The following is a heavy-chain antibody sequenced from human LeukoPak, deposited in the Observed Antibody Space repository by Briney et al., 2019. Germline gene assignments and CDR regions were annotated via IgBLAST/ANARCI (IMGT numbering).Heavy chain of an antibody. J-gene: IGHJ4*02. CDR1: GGSFSGYY. Sequence: SETLSLTCAVYGGSFSGYYWSWIRQPPGKGLEWIGEINHSGSTNYNPSLKSRVTISVDTSKNQFSLKLSSVTAADTAVYYCARLPEDSSGYQPFDYWGQGTLVTVSS. V-gene: IGHV4-34*01. D-gene: IGHD3-22*01. CDR3: ARLPEDSSGYQPFDY. CDR2: INHSGST.